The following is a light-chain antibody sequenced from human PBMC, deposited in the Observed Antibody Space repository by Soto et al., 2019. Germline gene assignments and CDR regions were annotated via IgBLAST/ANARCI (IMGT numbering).Light chain of an antibody. Sequence: QSALTQPASVSGSPGQSITISCTGNSSDVGGYNYVSWYQQYPGKAPKVLIYDVSNRPSGVSNRFSGSKSGNTASLTISGLQVEDEADYYCSSYTTTSTRVVFGVGTKLTVL. J-gene: IGLJ2*01. V-gene: IGLV2-14*03. CDR3: SSYTTTSTRVV. CDR2: DVS. CDR1: SSDVGGYNY.